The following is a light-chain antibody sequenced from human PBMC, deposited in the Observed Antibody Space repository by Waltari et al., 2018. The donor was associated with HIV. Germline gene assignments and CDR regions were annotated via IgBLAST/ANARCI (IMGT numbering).Light chain of an antibody. CDR1: NSTIGSNF. V-gene: IGLV1-47*01. J-gene: IGLJ2*01. CDR2: RNN. Sequence: QSVLTQAPSASGTPGPRVTISCSGTNSTIGSNFVYWYQQVPGGAPKLLISRNNQRPSGVPDRFSGSKSVTSASLAISGLRSEDEADYYCAAWDDSLSGLVFGGRTKLTVL. CDR3: AAWDDSLSGLV.